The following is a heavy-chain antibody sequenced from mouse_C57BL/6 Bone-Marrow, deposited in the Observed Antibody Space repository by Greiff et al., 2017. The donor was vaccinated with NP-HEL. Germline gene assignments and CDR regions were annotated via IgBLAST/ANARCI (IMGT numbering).Heavy chain of an antibody. Sequence: QVQLKQSGPELVKPGASVKISCKASGYAFSSSWMNWVKQRPGKGLEWIGRIYPGDGDTNYNGKFKGKATLTADKSSSTAYMQLSSLTSEDSAVYFCARYRGGFYFDYWGQGTTLTVSS. CDR3: ARYRGGFYFDY. CDR2: IYPGDGDT. J-gene: IGHJ2*01. V-gene: IGHV1-82*01. CDR1: GYAFSSSW.